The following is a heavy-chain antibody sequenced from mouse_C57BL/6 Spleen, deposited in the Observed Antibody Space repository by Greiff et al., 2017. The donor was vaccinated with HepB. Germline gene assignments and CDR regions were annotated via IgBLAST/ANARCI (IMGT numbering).Heavy chain of an antibody. CDR3: ASCYGNSFAY. CDR2: IDPSDSYT. Sequence: QVQLQQSGAELVMPGASVKLSCKASGYTFTSYCMHWVQQRPGQGLEWIGEIDPSDSYTNYNQKFKGKSTLTVDKSSSTAYMKLSSLSSEDSAVYYCASCYGNSFAYWGQGTMVTVSA. CDR1: GYTFTSYC. J-gene: IGHJ3*01. V-gene: IGHV1-69*01. D-gene: IGHD2-1*01.